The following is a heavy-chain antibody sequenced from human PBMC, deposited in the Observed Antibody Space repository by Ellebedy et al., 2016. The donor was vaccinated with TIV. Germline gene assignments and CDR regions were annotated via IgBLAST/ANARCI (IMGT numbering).Heavy chain of an antibody. D-gene: IGHD3-3*01. CDR2: INHSGST. Sequence: SETLSLXXAVYGGSFSGYYWSWIRQPPGKGLEWIGEINHSGSTNYNPSLKSRVTISVDTSKNQFSLKLSSVTAADTAVYYCARGRRTIFGVVNPMDVWGKGTTVTVSS. CDR3: ARGRRTIFGVVNPMDV. V-gene: IGHV4-34*01. J-gene: IGHJ6*03. CDR1: GGSFSGYY.